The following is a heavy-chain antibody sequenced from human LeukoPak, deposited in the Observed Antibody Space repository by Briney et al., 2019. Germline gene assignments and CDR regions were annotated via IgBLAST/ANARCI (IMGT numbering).Heavy chain of an antibody. CDR2: INHSGST. V-gene: IGHV4-34*01. D-gene: IGHD2-2*01. Sequence: SETLSLTCAVYRGSFSGYYWSWIRQPPGKGLEWIGEINHSGSTNYNPSLKSRVTISVDTSKNQFSLKLSSVTAADTAVYYCAGILSSTSSVDYWGQGTLVTVSS. J-gene: IGHJ4*02. CDR1: RGSFSGYY. CDR3: AGILSSTSSVDY.